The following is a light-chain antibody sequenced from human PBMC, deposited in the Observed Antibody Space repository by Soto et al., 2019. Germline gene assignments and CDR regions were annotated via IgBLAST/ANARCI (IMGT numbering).Light chain of an antibody. J-gene: IGLJ2*01. CDR2: EVS. CDR3: SAYAGSNNFVL. V-gene: IGLV2-8*01. CDR1: SSGVGGYNY. Sequence: QSALTQPPSASGSPGQSVTISCTGTSSGVGGYNYVSWYQQHPGKAPKLMIYEVSKRPSGVPDRFSGSKSGNTASLTLSGLQAEDEAGYYCSAYAGSNNFVLFGGGTKLTVL.